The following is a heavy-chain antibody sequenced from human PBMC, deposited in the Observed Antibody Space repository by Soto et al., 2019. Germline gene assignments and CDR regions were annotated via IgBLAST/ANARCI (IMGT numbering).Heavy chain of an antibody. CDR2: ISSSGNII. V-gene: IGHV3-11*01. CDR3: AKMSSENYYDPVFS. CDR1: GFTFSDYY. J-gene: IGHJ4*02. Sequence: QVQLVESGGGLVKTGGSLRIVCEASGFTFSDYYMSWVRQGPGKGLEWVSYISSSGNIIYYADSVKGRFTISRDNAKNSVYLQMNSLRAEDTALYFCAKMSSENYYDPVFSWGQGTLVTVSS. D-gene: IGHD3-22*01.